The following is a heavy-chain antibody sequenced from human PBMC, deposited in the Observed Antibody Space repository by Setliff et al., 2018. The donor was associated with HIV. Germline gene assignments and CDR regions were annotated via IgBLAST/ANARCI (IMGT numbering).Heavy chain of an antibody. Sequence: LRLSCAASGFSFSSYVMHWVRQAPGKGLEWVAVIWYDGSNKYYADSVRGRFTISRDNSKNTLYLQMNSLRAEDTAVYYCARDKTYFDSSGYYNYWGQGTLVTVSS. CDR3: ARDKTYFDSSGYYNY. V-gene: IGHV3-33*01. CDR1: GFSFSSYV. CDR2: IWYDGSNK. D-gene: IGHD3-22*01. J-gene: IGHJ4*02.